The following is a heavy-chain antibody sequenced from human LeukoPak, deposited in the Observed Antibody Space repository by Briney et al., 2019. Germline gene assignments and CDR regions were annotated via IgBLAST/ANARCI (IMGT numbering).Heavy chain of an antibody. Sequence: GGSLRLSCAASGFTFDDYAMHWVRQAPGKGLEWVSGISDSGGSTYFADSVKGRFTISRDNSKNTLYLQMNSLRAEDTAAYYCARETLLGTKDFDYWGQGTLVTVSS. D-gene: IGHD7-27*01. CDR2: ISDSGGST. CDR3: ARETLLGTKDFDY. J-gene: IGHJ4*02. CDR1: GFTFDDYA. V-gene: IGHV3-23*01.